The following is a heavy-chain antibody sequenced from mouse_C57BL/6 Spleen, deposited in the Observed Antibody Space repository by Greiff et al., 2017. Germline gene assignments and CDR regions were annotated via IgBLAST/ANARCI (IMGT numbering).Heavy chain of an antibody. CDR1: GFTFSDYG. V-gene: IGHV5-17*01. CDR3: ARRDGYYAENAMDY. Sequence: EVNVVESGGGLVKPGGSLKLSCAASGFTFSDYGMHWVRQAPEKGLEWVAYISSGSSTIYYADTVKGRFTISRDNAKNTLFLQMTSLRSEDTAMYYCARRDGYYAENAMDYWGQGTSVTVSS. CDR2: ISSGSSTI. D-gene: IGHD2-3*01. J-gene: IGHJ4*01.